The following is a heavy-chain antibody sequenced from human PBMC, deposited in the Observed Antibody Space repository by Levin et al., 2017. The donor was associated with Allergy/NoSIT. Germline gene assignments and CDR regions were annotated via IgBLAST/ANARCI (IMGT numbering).Heavy chain of an antibody. Sequence: GGSLRLSCAASGFTISSNHMSWVRQAPGKGLDWVSVIYSGGSTYYADSVKGRFSISRDNSENTLYLQMNSLRTEDTAVYYCARGRSGTSNFDYWGQGTLVTVSS. V-gene: IGHV3-66*01. CDR1: GFTISSNH. CDR2: IYSGGST. D-gene: IGHD2-15*01. CDR3: ARGRSGTSNFDY. J-gene: IGHJ4*02.